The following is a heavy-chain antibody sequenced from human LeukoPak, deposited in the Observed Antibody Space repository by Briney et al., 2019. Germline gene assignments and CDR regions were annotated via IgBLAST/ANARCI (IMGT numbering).Heavy chain of an antibody. Sequence: SETLSLTCTVSGGSISSSSYYWGWIRQPPGKGLEWIGSIYHSGSTYYNPSLKSRVTISVDTSKNQFSLKLSSVTAADSAVYYCARRSPYSTGWPSYFDYWGQGALVTVSS. V-gene: IGHV4-39*07. CDR2: IYHSGST. D-gene: IGHD6-19*01. CDR1: GGSISSSSYY. J-gene: IGHJ4*02. CDR3: ARRSPYSTGWPSYFDY.